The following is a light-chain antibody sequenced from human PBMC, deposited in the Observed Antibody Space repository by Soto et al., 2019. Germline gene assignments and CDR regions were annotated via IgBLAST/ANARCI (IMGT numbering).Light chain of an antibody. Sequence: EIVLTQSPGTLSLSPGESATLSCRASQSVYNSYLAWYQQKPGQTPRLLINAASNRATGVPDRFSGSGSGTDFTLTISRLEPEDFAVYYCQQYGSPPHTFGQGTKVEI. CDR3: QQYGSPPHT. J-gene: IGKJ2*01. CDR1: QSVYNSY. V-gene: IGKV3-20*01. CDR2: AAS.